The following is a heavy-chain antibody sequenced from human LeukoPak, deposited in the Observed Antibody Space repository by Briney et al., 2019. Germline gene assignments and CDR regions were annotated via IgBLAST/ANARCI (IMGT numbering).Heavy chain of an antibody. J-gene: IGHJ3*02. Sequence: GGSLRLSCAASGVSFSNYVMHWVRQAPGKGLEYVSAIMPNGETRGYANSMKGRFTISRDNSKNTLYLKMGMLRAEDMAIYYCARDRDGGFAFDIWGQGTLVTVSS. V-gene: IGHV3-64*01. D-gene: IGHD2-15*01. CDR1: GVSFSNYV. CDR3: ARDRDGGFAFDI. CDR2: IMPNGETR.